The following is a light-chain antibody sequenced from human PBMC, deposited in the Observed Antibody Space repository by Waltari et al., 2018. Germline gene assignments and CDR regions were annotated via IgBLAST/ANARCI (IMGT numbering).Light chain of an antibody. V-gene: IGLV2-14*03. CDR1: SSDVGGYDY. CDR3: SSYTSSGTGVL. J-gene: IGLJ2*01. CDR2: DVT. Sequence: QSALTQPASVSGSPGQSITISCTGTSSDVGGYDYVSWYQQHPGKAPKLMIYDVTTRPSGVSNRFSGSKSGNTASLTISGLQAEDEADYYCSSYTSSGTGVLFGGGTKLSVL.